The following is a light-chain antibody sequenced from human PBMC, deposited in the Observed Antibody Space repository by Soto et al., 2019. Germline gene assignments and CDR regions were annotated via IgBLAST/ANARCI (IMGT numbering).Light chain of an antibody. J-gene: IGKJ1*01. V-gene: IGKV1-39*01. CDR3: QQYYSYPRT. Sequence: DIQMTQSTSSLSASVGDRVTITCRASQSISNYLNWYQQQPGKAPKLLIYAASTLQSGVPSRFSGSGSGTDFTLTISCLQSEDFATYYCQQYYSYPRTFGQGTKVDNK. CDR1: QSISNY. CDR2: AAS.